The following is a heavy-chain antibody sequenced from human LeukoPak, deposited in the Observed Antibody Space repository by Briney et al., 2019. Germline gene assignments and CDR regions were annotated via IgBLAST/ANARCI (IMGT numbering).Heavy chain of an antibody. Sequence: GGSLRLSCAASGFTFGNYAMSWVRQAPGKGLEWVSAISGSGGSTYYADSVKGRFTISRDNSKNTLYLQMSSLRAEDTAVYYCAKIRALVVVAAVSGAMDYWGQGTLVTVSS. CDR1: GFTFGNYA. CDR3: AKIRALVVVAAVSGAMDY. V-gene: IGHV3-23*01. J-gene: IGHJ4*02. D-gene: IGHD2-15*01. CDR2: ISGSGGST.